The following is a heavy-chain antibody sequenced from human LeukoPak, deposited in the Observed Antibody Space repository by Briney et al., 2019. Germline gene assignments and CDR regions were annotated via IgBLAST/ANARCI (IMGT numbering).Heavy chain of an antibody. CDR3: ARDLELERNRWNYFES. CDR2: MHYSGDS. V-gene: IGHV4-59*01. J-gene: IGHJ4*02. Sequence: SETLSLTCTVSGNSISSFFWSWIRQPPGEGLEWIVSMHYSGDSKYNPSLRSRVSLSIDTSKQQFSLRLSSVTAADTAVYYCARDLELERNRWNYFESWGQGALVTVSS. CDR1: GNSISSFF. D-gene: IGHD1-1*01.